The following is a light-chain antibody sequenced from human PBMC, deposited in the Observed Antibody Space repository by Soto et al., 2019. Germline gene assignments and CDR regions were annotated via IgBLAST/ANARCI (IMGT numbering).Light chain of an antibody. CDR2: QDN. V-gene: IGLV3-1*01. Sequence: SYELTQPPSVSVSPGQTASIPCSGDKLGDRYACWYQQKPGQSPVLVIYQDNKRPSGVPERFSGSSSGNTVTLSIRGTQAMDEADYYCQAWDSSSHVIFGGGTKVTVL. CDR3: QAWDSSSHVI. J-gene: IGLJ2*01. CDR1: KLGDRY.